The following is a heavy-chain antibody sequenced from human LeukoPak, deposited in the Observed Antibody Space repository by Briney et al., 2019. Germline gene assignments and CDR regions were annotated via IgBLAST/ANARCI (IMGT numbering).Heavy chain of an antibody. V-gene: IGHV3-21*04. D-gene: IGHD6-13*01. CDR1: GFTFSSYS. CDR3: ANNRYSSRWRGAFDV. J-gene: IGHJ3*01. Sequence: GGSLRLSCAASGFTFSSYSMNWVRQAPGKGLEWVSSISSSSSYIYYADSVKGRFTISRDNSKNTLYLHMNSLRAEDAAVYYCANNRYSSRWRGAFDVWGQGTMVTVSS. CDR2: ISSSSSYI.